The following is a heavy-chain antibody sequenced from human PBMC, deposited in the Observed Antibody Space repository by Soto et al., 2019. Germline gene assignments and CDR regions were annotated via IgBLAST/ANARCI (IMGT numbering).Heavy chain of an antibody. V-gene: IGHV1-46*03. CDR1: GYTSTAYY. D-gene: IGHD6-19*01. Sequence: QVQLVQSGAEGMKPGASVKVSCKTSGYTSTAYYIHWVRQAPGQGLEWLGRIHPTYGDTTYGHELYFLITTFWDTSTRLFYMVLGSCRSEDSVVSYCASRLDGAFSGWGRGITVIVS. CDR3: ASRLDGAFSG. CDR2: IHPTYGDT. J-gene: IGHJ6*02.